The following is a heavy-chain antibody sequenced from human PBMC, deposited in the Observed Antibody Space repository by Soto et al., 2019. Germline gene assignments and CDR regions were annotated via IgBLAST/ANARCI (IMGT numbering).Heavy chain of an antibody. CDR1: GFTFSTYA. V-gene: IGHV3-64*01. Sequence: EVQLVESGGGLVQPGGSLRLSCAASGFTFSTYAMHWVRQAPGKGLEYVSAISSNGDSTYYAISVKGRFTISRDNSKNTLYLQMGSLRVEDMAVYYCARDGSMRYFDYWGQGTLVTVSS. CDR3: ARDGSMRYFDY. CDR2: ISSNGDST. J-gene: IGHJ4*02.